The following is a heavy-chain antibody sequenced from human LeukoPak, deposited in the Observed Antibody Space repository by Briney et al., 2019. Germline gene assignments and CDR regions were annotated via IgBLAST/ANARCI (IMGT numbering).Heavy chain of an antibody. CDR3: ARKGGSAWYEDAFDI. V-gene: IGHV1-46*01. Sequence: ASVKVSCKASGYTFSSYYMHWVQQAPGQGLEWMGIINPSGGRTSYAQKFQGRVTMTRDTSTSTVYMELSSLRAEDTAVYYCARKGGSAWYEDAFDIWGQGTMVTVSS. J-gene: IGHJ3*02. CDR2: INPSGGRT. D-gene: IGHD6-19*01. CDR1: GYTFSSYY.